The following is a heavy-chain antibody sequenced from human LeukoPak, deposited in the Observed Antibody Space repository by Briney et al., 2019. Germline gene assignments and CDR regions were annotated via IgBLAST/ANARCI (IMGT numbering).Heavy chain of an antibody. J-gene: IGHJ4*02. CDR2: IKSKTDGGTT. V-gene: IGHV3-15*01. D-gene: IGHD3-10*01. CDR3: ATYNYGSFFYGTIRY. CDR1: GFXFSNAW. Sequence: GGSLRLSCAASGFXFSNAWISWVRQAPGKGLEWVGRIKSKTDGGTTDYTAPVNGRFSISRDDSLNTLYLQMNTLKAEDTAVYYCATYNYGSFFYGTIRYWGQGTLVTVSS.